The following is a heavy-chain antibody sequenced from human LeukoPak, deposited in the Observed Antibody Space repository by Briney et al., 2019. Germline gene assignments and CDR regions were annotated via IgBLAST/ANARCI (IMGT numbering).Heavy chain of an antibody. D-gene: IGHD6-13*01. J-gene: IGHJ4*02. Sequence: PGGSLRLSCAASGFTFSSYSMNWVRQAPGKGLEWVSSISSSSSYIYYADSVKGRFTISRDNSKNTLYLQMHSLRAEDTAVYYCVKDYSTIAAAANPLFDYWGQGALVTVSS. CDR3: VKDYSTIAAAANPLFDY. CDR1: GFTFSSYS. V-gene: IGHV3-21*04. CDR2: ISSSSSYI.